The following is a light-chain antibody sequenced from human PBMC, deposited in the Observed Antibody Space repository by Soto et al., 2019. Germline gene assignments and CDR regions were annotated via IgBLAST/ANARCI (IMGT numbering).Light chain of an antibody. CDR1: QSVLYSSNNKNY. Sequence: DIVMTQSPDSLAVSLGERATINCKSSQSVLYSSNNKNYLAWYQQKPGQPPKMVIYWASTRESGVPDRFSGSGSGTDFTLTISSLQDEDVAVYYCQQYYSTTPNFGQGTKLEIK. V-gene: IGKV4-1*01. J-gene: IGKJ2*01. CDR3: QQYYSTTPN. CDR2: WAS.